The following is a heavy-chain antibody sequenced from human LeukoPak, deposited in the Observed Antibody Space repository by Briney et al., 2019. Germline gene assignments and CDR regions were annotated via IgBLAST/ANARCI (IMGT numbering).Heavy chain of an antibody. CDR3: AKELRSYTLFDY. Sequence: GGSLRLSCAASGFTFDDYGMHWVRQAPGKGLEWVAVISYDGSNKYYADSVKGRFTISRDNSKNTLYLQMNSLRAEDTAVYYCAKELRSYTLFDYWGQGTLVTVSS. J-gene: IGHJ4*02. CDR2: ISYDGSNK. CDR1: GFTFDDYG. V-gene: IGHV3-30*18. D-gene: IGHD3-16*01.